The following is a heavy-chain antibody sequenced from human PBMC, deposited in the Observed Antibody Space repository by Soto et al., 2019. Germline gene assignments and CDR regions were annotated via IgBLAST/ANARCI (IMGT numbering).Heavy chain of an antibody. CDR3: AKGPVVAVAPDY. D-gene: IGHD6-19*01. J-gene: IGHJ4*02. CDR2: ISGSGGST. Sequence: LSCAASGFTFSSYAMSWVRQAPGKGLEWVSAISGSGGSTYYADSVKGRFTISRDNSKNTLYLQMNSLRAEDTAVYYCAKGPVVAVAPDYWGQGTLVTVSS. CDR1: GFTFSSYA. V-gene: IGHV3-23*01.